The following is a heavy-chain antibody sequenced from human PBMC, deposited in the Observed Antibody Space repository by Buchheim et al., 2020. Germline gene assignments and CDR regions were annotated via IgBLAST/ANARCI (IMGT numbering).Heavy chain of an antibody. CDR2: IKSKTDGGTT. CDR1: GFTFSNAW. CDR3: TTGGSESFGEPYYYGMDV. D-gene: IGHD3-10*01. V-gene: IGHV3-15*07. Sequence: EVQLVESGGGLVKPGGSLRLSCAASGFTFSNAWMNWVRQAPGKGLEWVGRIKSKTDGGTTDYAAPVKGRFTISSDDSKNTLYMKMNSLKTEDTGVYYCTTGGSESFGEPYYYGMDVWGQGTT. J-gene: IGHJ6*02.